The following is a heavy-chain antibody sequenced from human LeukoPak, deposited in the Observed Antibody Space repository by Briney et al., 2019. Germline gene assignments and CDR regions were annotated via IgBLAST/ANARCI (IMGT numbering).Heavy chain of an antibody. CDR2: IYTSGST. D-gene: IGHD5/OR15-5a*01. V-gene: IGHV4-39*07. Sequence: SETLSLTCTVSGGSISSNNYYWGWIPQPPGKGLEWIGNIYTSGSTYYSPSLKSRAIISLDTSENQFSLTLSSVTAADTAVYYCAKGNPFYDCWGQGTLVTVSS. CDR1: GGSISSNNYY. J-gene: IGHJ4*02. CDR3: AKGNPFYDC.